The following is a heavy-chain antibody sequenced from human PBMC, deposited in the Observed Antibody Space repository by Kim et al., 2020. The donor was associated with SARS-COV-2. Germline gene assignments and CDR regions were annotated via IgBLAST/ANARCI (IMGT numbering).Heavy chain of an antibody. D-gene: IGHD2-21*01. V-gene: IGHV1-8*01. J-gene: IGHJ6*02. CDR3: ARDDDWYV. CDR2: SGNN. Sequence: SGNNGYAPKFQGRVTMTRNTSISTAYMELGSLRSEDTAVYYCARDDDWYVWGQGTTVTVSS.